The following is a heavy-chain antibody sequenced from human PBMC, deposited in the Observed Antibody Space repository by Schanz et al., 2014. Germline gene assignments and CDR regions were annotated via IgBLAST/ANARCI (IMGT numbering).Heavy chain of an antibody. D-gene: IGHD6-19*01. CDR3: ARDLISSGWYG. V-gene: IGHV3-48*04. Sequence: VQLVESGGGVVRPGRSLRLSCATSGFTFSRFGMHWVRQAPGKGPEWVSFISSSGTSIYYADSVKGRFTISRDNAKNSLYLQMNSLRVEDTAVYYCARDLISSGWYGWGQGTLXTVSS. CDR2: ISSSGTSI. CDR1: GFTFSRFG. J-gene: IGHJ4*02.